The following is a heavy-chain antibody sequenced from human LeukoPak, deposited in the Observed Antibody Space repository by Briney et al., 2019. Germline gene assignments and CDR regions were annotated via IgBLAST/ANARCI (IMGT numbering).Heavy chain of an antibody. D-gene: IGHD3-10*01. V-gene: IGHV4-34*01. Sequence: SETLSLTCAVYGGSFSGYYWSRIRQPPGKGLEWIGEINHSGSTNYNPSLKSRVTISVDTSKNQFSLKLSSVTAADTAVYYCASTHRRFGELLYYFDYRGQGTLVTVSS. CDR3: ASTHRRFGELLYYFDY. J-gene: IGHJ4*02. CDR2: INHSGST. CDR1: GGSFSGYY.